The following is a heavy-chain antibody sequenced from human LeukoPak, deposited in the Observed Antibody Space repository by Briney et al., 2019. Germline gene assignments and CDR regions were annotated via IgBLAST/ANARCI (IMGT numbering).Heavy chain of an antibody. CDR3: ARVWESSGWSYEYFQH. CDR2: ISSSSSYI. CDR1: GFTFSSYS. D-gene: IGHD6-19*01. J-gene: IGHJ1*01. V-gene: IGHV3-21*01. Sequence: PGGSLRLSCAASGFTFSSYSMNWVRQAPGKGLEWVSSISSSSSYIYYADPVKGRFTISRDNAKNSLYLQMNSLRAEDTAVYYCARVWESSGWSYEYFQHWGQGTLVTVSS.